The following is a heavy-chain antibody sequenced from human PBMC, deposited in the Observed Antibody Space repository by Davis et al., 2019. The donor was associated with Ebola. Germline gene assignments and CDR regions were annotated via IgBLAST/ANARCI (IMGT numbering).Heavy chain of an antibody. CDR2: IRSKANSYAT. CDR3: AKPGVRGVIRYYFDY. V-gene: IGHV3-73*01. J-gene: IGHJ4*02. Sequence: PGGSLRLSCAASGFTFSGSAMHWVRQASGKGLEWVGRIRSKANSYATAYAASVKGRFTISRDNSKNTLYLQMNSLRAEDTAVYYCAKPGVRGVIRYYFDYWGQGTLVTVSS. CDR1: GFTFSGSA. D-gene: IGHD3-10*01.